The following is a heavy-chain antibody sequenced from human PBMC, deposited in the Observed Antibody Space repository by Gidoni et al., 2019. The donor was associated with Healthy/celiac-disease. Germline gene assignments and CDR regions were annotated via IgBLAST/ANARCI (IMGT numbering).Heavy chain of an antibody. J-gene: IGHJ5*02. CDR2: IYWDDDK. D-gene: IGHD3-3*01. V-gene: IGHV2-5*02. CDR3: AHRGYYDFWSGNENWFDP. CDR1: GCSLSTSGVG. Sequence: QITLKESGPTLVKPTQTLTLTCTFSGCSLSTSGVGVGWIRQPPGKALEWLALIYWDDDKRYSPSLTSRLTITKDTSKNQLVLTMTNMDPVDTATYYCAHRGYYDFWSGNENWFDPWGQGTLVTVSS.